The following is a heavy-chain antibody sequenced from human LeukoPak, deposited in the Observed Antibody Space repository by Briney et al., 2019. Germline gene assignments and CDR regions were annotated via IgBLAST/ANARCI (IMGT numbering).Heavy chain of an antibody. D-gene: IGHD1-7*01. J-gene: IGHJ5*02. CDR2: IYYSGST. V-gene: IGHV4-59*01. CDR3: ARVVWNYWFDP. Sequence: SETLSLTCIVPGASMSTYYSSWLRHPPRKRIEGIGYIYYSGSTNYTPSLKSRVTISVDTSKNQFSLKLSSVTAADTAVYYCARVVWNYWFDPWGQGTLVTVSS. CDR1: GASMSTYY.